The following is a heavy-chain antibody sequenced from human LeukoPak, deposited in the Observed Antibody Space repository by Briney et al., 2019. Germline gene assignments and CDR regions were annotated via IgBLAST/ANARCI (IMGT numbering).Heavy chain of an antibody. J-gene: IGHJ4*02. D-gene: IGHD3-22*01. Sequence: ASVKDTFKASGYTFTTYYMHWVRQAPGQGLEWMAIINPSGGSTSYAQKFQGRVTMTRDTSTMTVYMELSSLRSDDTAVYSCARDVFSSGYYVGSYYFDYWGQGTLVTVSS. CDR3: ARDVFSSGYYVGSYYFDY. CDR2: INPSGGST. V-gene: IGHV1-46*01. CDR1: GYTFTTYY.